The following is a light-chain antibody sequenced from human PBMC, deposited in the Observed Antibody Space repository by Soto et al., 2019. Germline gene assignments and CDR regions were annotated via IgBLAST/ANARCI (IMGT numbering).Light chain of an antibody. CDR1: SSDVGGYNY. CDR3: SSHTSSSTYV. V-gene: IGLV2-14*01. J-gene: IGLJ1*01. Sequence: QSALTQPASVSGSPGQSITISCTGTSSDVGGYNYVSWYQQHPGKAPKLMIYDVSDRPSGVSNRFSGSKSGNTASLTISGLQAEVESDYYCSSHTSSSTYVLGTGTKLTVL. CDR2: DVS.